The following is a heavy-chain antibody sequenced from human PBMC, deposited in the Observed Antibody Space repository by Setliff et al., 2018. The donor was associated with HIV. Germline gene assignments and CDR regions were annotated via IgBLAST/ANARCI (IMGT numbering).Heavy chain of an antibody. J-gene: IGHJ2*01. CDR1: GGSFSNYY. Sequence: SETLSLTCTVYGGSFSNYYWNWIRQPPGKGLEWIGEINHSGSTNCNPSLKSRVTISVDTSKNQFSLNLTSVTAADTAVYYCARGLPKKPSTVTNYWYFDLWGRGTQVTVSS. CDR3: ARGLPKKPSTVTNYWYFDL. V-gene: IGHV4-34*01. D-gene: IGHD4-17*01. CDR2: INHSGST.